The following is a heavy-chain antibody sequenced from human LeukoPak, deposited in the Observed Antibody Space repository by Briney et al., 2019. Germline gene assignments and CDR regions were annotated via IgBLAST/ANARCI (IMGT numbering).Heavy chain of an antibody. V-gene: IGHV4-39*01. D-gene: IGHD3-10*01. Sequence: SETLSLTCTVSGGSISSSTYYWGWIRQPPGKGLEWIGSINYSGSTFYNPSLKSRVTISVDTSKKQFSLKLSSVTAADTAVYYCARHWVLPDAFDIWGQGTMVTVSS. CDR3: ARHWVLPDAFDI. CDR2: INYSGST. J-gene: IGHJ3*02. CDR1: GGSISSSTYY.